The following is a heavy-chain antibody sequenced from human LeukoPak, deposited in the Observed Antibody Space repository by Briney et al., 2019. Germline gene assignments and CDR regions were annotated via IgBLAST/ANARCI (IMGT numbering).Heavy chain of an antibody. D-gene: IGHD1-26*01. CDR3: AREASSGSYQTGDFDY. CDR1: GFTFSSYS. Sequence: GGSLRLSCAASGFTFSSYSMNWVRQAPGKGLEWVSSISSSRSYIYYADSVKGRFTISRDNAKNSLYLQMNSLRAEDTAVYYCAREASSGSYQTGDFDYWGQGTLVTVSS. V-gene: IGHV3-21*01. J-gene: IGHJ4*02. CDR2: ISSSRSYI.